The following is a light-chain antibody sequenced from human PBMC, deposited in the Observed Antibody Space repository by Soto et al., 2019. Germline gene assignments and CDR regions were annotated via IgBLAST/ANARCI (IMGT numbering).Light chain of an antibody. Sequence: VLSKSPGTLSLSPGERGALSCRASQSVSISYLAWYQQKPGQAPRLLIYGASSRATGIPDRFSGSGSGTDFTLTISRLDPDDFAVYYCQQYVSSPSFGQGAMVDIK. V-gene: IGKV3-20*01. CDR2: GAS. J-gene: IGKJ1*01. CDR3: QQYVSSPS. CDR1: QSVSISY.